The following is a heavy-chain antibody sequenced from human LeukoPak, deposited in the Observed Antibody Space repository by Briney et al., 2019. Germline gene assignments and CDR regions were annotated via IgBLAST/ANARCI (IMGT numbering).Heavy chain of an antibody. J-gene: IGHJ5*02. CDR2: ISPSSRYI. CDR1: GFTFSDES. Sequence: GGSLRLSCVASGFTFSDESMDWVRQAPGKGLEWVSYISPSSRYINYADSVKGRFTVSRDNAKNTLYLQMNTLRAEDTAVYYCAAHPPAGSLSNWFDPWGQGTLVTVSS. CDR3: AAHPPAGSLSNWFDP. V-gene: IGHV3-21*06.